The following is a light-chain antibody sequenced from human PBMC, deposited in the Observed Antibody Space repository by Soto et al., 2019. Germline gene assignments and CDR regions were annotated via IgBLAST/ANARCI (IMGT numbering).Light chain of an antibody. Sequence: QLVLTQSPSASASLGASVKLTRTLSSGHSSYAIAWHQQQPEKGPRYLMKLNSDGSHSKGDGIPDRFSGSTSGAERYLTISSLQSEDEADYYCQTWGTGIRGVFGGGTKLTVL. CDR2: LNSDGSH. CDR3: QTWGTGIRGV. V-gene: IGLV4-69*01. CDR1: SGHSSYA. J-gene: IGLJ2*01.